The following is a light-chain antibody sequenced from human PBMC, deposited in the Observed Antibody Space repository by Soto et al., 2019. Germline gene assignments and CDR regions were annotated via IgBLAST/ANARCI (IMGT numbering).Light chain of an antibody. CDR2: GAS. CDR3: QQYGSSGTV. J-gene: IGKJ5*01. CDR1: QSVTSSY. V-gene: IGKV3-20*01. Sequence: PGERATLSCRARQSVTSSYLAWYQQKPGQAPRLLIYGASTRATGIPDRFSGSGSGTDFTLAISRLEPEDLAVYYCQQYGSSGTVFGQGTRLEIK.